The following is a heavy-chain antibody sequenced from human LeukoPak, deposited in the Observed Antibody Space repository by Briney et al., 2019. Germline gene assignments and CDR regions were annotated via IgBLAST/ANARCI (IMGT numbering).Heavy chain of an antibody. CDR3: ARHGWYYDSSGYYALDFDY. CDR2: NDYSGST. V-gene: IGHV4-59*08. J-gene: IGHJ4*02. D-gene: IGHD3-22*01. Sequence: TETLSLTCTVSGGSISSYYWSWIRQPPGKGLEWIGYNDYSGSTNYNPSLKSRVTISVDTSKNQFSLKLSSVTAADTAVCYCARHGWYYDSSGYYALDFDYWGQGTLVTVSS. CDR1: GGSISSYY.